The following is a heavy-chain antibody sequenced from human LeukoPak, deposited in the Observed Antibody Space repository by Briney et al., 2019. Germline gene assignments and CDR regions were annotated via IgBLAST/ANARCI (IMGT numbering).Heavy chain of an antibody. Sequence: PGRSLRLSCAASGFXFSSYGIHWVRQAPGKGLEWVAVVWYDESNKYYVDSVKGRFTISRDNSKNTLYLQMNSLRVEDTALYYCAREDSSGAFDIWGQGTMVTVSS. CDR1: GFXFSSYG. D-gene: IGHD3-22*01. J-gene: IGHJ3*02. CDR3: AREDSSGAFDI. V-gene: IGHV3-33*01. CDR2: VWYDESNK.